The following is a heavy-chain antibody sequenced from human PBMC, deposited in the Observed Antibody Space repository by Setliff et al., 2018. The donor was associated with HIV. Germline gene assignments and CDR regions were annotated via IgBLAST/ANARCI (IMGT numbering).Heavy chain of an antibody. Sequence: ASVKVSCKASGGTFSSYAISWVRQAPGQGLEWMGGIMPIFGPANYAQKFQGRVTITAVESTSTAYMELSSLRSEDTAVYYCARDYSPTFYYYDSSGTFDYWGQGTLVTVSS. CDR3: ARDYSPTFYYYDSSGTFDY. CDR1: GGTFSSYA. CDR2: IMPIFGPA. D-gene: IGHD3-22*01. V-gene: IGHV1-69*13. J-gene: IGHJ4*02.